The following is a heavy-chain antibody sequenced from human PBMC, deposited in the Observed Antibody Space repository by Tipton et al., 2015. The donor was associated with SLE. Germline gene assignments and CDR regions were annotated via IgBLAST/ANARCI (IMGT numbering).Heavy chain of an antibody. D-gene: IGHD3-10*01. Sequence: TLSLTCTVSGGSISSYYWSWIRQPPGKGLEWIGYIYYSGSTNYNPSLKSRVTISVDTSKNQFSLKLSSVTAADTAVYYCARAQGERDAFDIWGQGTMVTVSS. J-gene: IGHJ3*02. CDR3: ARAQGERDAFDI. V-gene: IGHV4-59*01. CDR2: IYYSGST. CDR1: GGSISSYY.